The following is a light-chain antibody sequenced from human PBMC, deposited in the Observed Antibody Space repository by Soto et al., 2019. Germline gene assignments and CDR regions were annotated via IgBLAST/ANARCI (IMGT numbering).Light chain of an antibody. V-gene: IGLV2-14*01. CDR1: SSDVGGYNY. J-gene: IGLJ3*02. Sequence: QSALTQPASVSGSPGQSITISCTGTSSDVGGYNYVSWYQQYPGKAPKLMISDVSNRPSGVSNRFSGSKSGNTASLTISGLQAEDEAEYYCSSYTSIGTHLWVFGGGTQLTVL. CDR2: DVS. CDR3: SSYTSIGTHLWV.